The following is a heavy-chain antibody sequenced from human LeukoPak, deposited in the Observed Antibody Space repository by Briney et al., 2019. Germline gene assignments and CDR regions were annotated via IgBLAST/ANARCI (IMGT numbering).Heavy chain of an antibody. CDR3: ATDVPQYYDFWSGAPGAFDI. CDR2: ISAYNGNT. V-gene: IGHV1-18*01. J-gene: IGHJ3*02. D-gene: IGHD3-3*01. CDR1: GYTFTSYG. Sequence: GASVKVSCKASGYKASGYTFTSYGISWVRQAPGQGLEWMGWISAYNGNTNYAQKLQGRVTITTDESTSTAYMELSSLRSEDTAVYYCATDVPQYYDFWSGAPGAFDIWGQGTMVTVSS.